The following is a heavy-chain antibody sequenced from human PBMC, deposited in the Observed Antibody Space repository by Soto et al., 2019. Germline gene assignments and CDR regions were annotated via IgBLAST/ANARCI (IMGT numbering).Heavy chain of an antibody. V-gene: IGHV1-69*01. D-gene: IGHD5-18*01. J-gene: IGHJ6*02. Sequence: QVQLVQSGAEVKKPGSSVKVSCKASGGTFSSYAMNWVRQAPGQGLEWMGGIIPRFGTADYAQKFQGRVTITADESTSTAYMELSSLRSEDTAVYYCARPVLMDTGMRYYYGMDVWGQGTTVTVSS. CDR1: GGTFSSYA. CDR2: IIPRFGTA. CDR3: ARPVLMDTGMRYYYGMDV.